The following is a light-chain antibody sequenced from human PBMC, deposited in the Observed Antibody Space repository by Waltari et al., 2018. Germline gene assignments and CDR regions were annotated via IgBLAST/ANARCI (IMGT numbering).Light chain of an antibody. CDR2: GAS. CDR1: QSVSSN. CDR3: QQYNNWPVT. Sequence: EIVMTQSPATLSVSPGERATLSCRASQSVSSNLARYKQKPGQAPRLLIYGASTRATGIPARFSGSGSGTEFTLTISSLQSEDFAVYYCQQYNNWPVTFGQGTKVEIK. J-gene: IGKJ1*01. V-gene: IGKV3-15*01.